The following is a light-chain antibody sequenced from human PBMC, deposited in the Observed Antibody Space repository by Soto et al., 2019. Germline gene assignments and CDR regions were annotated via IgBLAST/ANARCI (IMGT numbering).Light chain of an antibody. CDR3: CSYGGSRAV. CDR1: SSDVGSHNL. V-gene: IGLV2-23*02. CDR2: XXS. Sequence: QSALTQPASVSGSPGQSITISCTGTSSDVGSHNLVSWYQQHPGQAPKLMIXXXSKXPXXXSXRXXXSKSGNTASLTISGLQAEDEADYYCCSYGGSRAVFGGGTQLTVL. J-gene: IGLJ7*01.